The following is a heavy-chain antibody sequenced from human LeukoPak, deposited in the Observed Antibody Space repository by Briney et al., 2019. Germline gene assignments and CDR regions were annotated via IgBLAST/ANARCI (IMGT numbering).Heavy chain of an antibody. V-gene: IGHV1-2*02. D-gene: IGHD3-22*01. CDR2: INPNSGGT. Sequence: ASVKVSCKASGYTFTGYYMHWVRQAPGQGLEWMGWINPNSGGTNYAQKFQGRVTMTRDTSISTAYMELSRLRSEDTAVYYCARGDSSGRLGYYFDYWGQGTLVTVSS. CDR1: GYTFTGYY. J-gene: IGHJ4*02. CDR3: ARGDSSGRLGYYFDY.